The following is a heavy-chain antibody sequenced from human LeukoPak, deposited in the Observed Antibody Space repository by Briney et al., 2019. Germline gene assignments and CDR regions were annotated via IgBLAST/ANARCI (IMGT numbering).Heavy chain of an antibody. V-gene: IGHV3-66*02. J-gene: IGHJ4*02. Sequence: GGSLRLSCAASGFTVSSSYMSWVRQAPGKGLEWVSVIYSGGSTYYADSVKGRFTISRDNSKNTLYLQMNSLRAEDTAVYYCARMSTVATYFDYWGQGTLVTVSS. CDR3: ARMSTVATYFDY. D-gene: IGHD4-11*01. CDR2: IYSGGST. CDR1: GFTVSSSY.